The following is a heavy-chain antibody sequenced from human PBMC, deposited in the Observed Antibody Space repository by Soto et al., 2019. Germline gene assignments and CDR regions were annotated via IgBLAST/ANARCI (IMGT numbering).Heavy chain of an antibody. CDR1: GGFISSTNW. CDR3: ARGANYDRLDY. D-gene: IGHD3-3*01. Sequence: AEPLSLTLALSGGFISSTNWWSWVRQPAGTGLEWFGAIYHSGSTNYNPSLKSRVTISVDTSKKQFSLTLSSVTAEDTAVYYWARGANYDRLDYWGLGALVTVSS. CDR2: IYHSGST. V-gene: IGHV4-4*02. J-gene: IGHJ4*02.